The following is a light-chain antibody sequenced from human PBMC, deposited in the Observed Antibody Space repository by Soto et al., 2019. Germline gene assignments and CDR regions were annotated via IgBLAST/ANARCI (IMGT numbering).Light chain of an antibody. CDR2: GAS. CDR3: QQYGNSPPLT. CDR1: QSVSSH. Sequence: EIVLTQSPGTLSLSPGERTTLSCRASQSVSSHLAWYQQRPGQAPRLLIYGASSRATGIPDRFSGSGSGTDFTLTISRLEPEEFALYYCQQYGNSPPLTFGGGTKVEIK. V-gene: IGKV3-20*01. J-gene: IGKJ4*01.